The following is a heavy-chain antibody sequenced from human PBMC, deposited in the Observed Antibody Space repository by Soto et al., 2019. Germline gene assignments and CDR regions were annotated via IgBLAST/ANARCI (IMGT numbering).Heavy chain of an antibody. Sequence: ASETLSLTCTVSGSSISSGDYYWSWIRQPPGKGLGWIGYIYYSGSTYYNPSLKSRVTISVDTSKNQFSLKLSSVTAADTAVYYCARGTIAAAGTGIDPWGQGTLVTVSS. V-gene: IGHV4-30-4*01. CDR1: GSSISSGDYY. CDR2: IYYSGST. D-gene: IGHD6-13*01. J-gene: IGHJ5*02. CDR3: ARGTIAAAGTGIDP.